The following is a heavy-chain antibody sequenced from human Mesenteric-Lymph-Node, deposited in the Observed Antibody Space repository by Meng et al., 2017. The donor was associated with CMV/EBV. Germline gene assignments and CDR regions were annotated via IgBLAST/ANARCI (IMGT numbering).Heavy chain of an antibody. CDR1: GFTFSTFV. D-gene: IGHD5-12*01. CDR3: ASGAGHYFDY. J-gene: IGHJ4*02. CDR2: VSRGGDT. V-gene: IGHV3-23*01. Sequence: GESLKISCAASGFTFSTFVMRWVRQAPGKGLEWVSTVSRGGDTYYADSVKGRFTVSRDNSKNTLYLQMNSLRAEDTAVYYCASGAGHYFDYWGQGTQVTVSS.